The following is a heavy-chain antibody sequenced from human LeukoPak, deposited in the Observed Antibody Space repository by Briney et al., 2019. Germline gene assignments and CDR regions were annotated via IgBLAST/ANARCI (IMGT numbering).Heavy chain of an antibody. CDR3: ARDWVADY. Sequence: ASVKVSCKTSGYSFATYGISWVRQAPGQGLEWMGWISGYNGDTKHVQKLQGRVTMTTDTSTSTTYLELRSLTSEDTAVYYCARDWVADYWGQGTLVTVSS. CDR1: GYSFATYG. CDR2: ISGYNGDT. D-gene: IGHD7-27*01. J-gene: IGHJ4*02. V-gene: IGHV1-18*01.